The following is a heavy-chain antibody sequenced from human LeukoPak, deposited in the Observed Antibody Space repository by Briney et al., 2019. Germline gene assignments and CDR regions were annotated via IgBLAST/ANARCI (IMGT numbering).Heavy chain of an antibody. D-gene: IGHD6-6*01. CDR1: GYSFTNYD. J-gene: IGHJ6*03. CDR2: MNPNSGNT. CDR3: ARAGRSSSFFNYHYYYMDV. V-gene: IGHV1-8*01. Sequence: ASVKVSCKAFGYSFTNYDINWVRQATGQGLEGMGWMNPNSGNTGYAQKFQGRVTMTRTTSISTAYMELSSLRSEDSAVYYCARAGRSSSFFNYHYYYMDVWGKGTTVTVSS.